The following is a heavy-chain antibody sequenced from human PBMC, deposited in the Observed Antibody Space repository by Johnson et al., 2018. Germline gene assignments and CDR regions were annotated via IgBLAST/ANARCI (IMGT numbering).Heavy chain of an antibody. CDR2: ISYLGSDT. Sequence: VQLVESGGGVVQPGKSLRLSCAASGFIFSSYGMHWVRQAPGKGLEWVAAISYLGSDTQYADSVRGRFIISRANSKTALALQMNSLRGDDTAVYYCARDITSHFSDYYALDVWGQGTTVTV. CDR1: GFIFSSYG. D-gene: IGHD2/OR15-2a*01. J-gene: IGHJ6*02. V-gene: IGHV3-30*03. CDR3: ARDITSHFSDYYALDV.